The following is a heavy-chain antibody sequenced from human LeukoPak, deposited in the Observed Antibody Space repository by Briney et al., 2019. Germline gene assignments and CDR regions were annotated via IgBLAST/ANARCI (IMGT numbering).Heavy chain of an antibody. Sequence: PGGSLRLSCAASGFTFSSYWMHWVRHAPGKGLEWVSAISGSGGSTYYADSVKGRFTISRDNAKNTLYLQMNSLRAEDTAVYYCAKEGDIVVVPAATPYWGQGTLVTVSS. V-gene: IGHV3-23*01. D-gene: IGHD2-2*01. J-gene: IGHJ4*02. CDR2: ISGSGGST. CDR3: AKEGDIVVVPAATPY. CDR1: GFTFSSYW.